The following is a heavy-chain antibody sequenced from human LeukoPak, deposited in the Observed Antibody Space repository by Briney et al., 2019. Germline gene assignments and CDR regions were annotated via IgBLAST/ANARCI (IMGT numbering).Heavy chain of an antibody. CDR3: AKDLRYYDSSGPFNFQH. J-gene: IGHJ1*01. CDR1: GFTFSSYG. D-gene: IGHD3-22*01. Sequence: GGSLRLSCAASGFTFSSYGMHWVRQAPGKGLEWVAVISYDGSNKYYADSVKGRFTISRDNSKNTLYLQMNSLRAEDTAAYYCAKDLRYYDSSGPFNFQHWGQGTLVTVSS. V-gene: IGHV3-30*18. CDR2: ISYDGSNK.